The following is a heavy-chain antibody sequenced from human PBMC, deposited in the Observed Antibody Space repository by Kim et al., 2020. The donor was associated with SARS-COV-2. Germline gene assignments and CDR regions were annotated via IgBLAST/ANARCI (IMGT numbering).Heavy chain of an antibody. Sequence: GGSLRLSCAASGFTFSSYGMHWVRQAPGKGLEWVAGIWYDGSNKYYADSVKGRFTISRDNSKNTLYLQMNSLRAEDTAVYYCARDNLSSGWHFDYWGQGTLVTVSS. J-gene: IGHJ4*02. CDR2: IWYDGSNK. CDR3: ARDNLSSGWHFDY. D-gene: IGHD6-19*01. CDR1: GFTFSSYG. V-gene: IGHV3-33*01.